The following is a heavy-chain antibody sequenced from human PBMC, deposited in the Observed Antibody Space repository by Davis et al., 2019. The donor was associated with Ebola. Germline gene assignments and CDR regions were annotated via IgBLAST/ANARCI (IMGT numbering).Heavy chain of an antibody. D-gene: IGHD1-1*01. CDR3: AGDPNWESGS. Sequence: GESLKISCAASGLDISSSVLYWVRQAPGKGLEWVSASTESEADITYADSVKGRFTISRDNSKNMLYLQMDSLRIEDTAQYFCAGDPNWESGSWGQGTPVSVSS. V-gene: IGHV3-23*01. J-gene: IGHJ5*02. CDR1: GLDISSSV. CDR2: STESEADI.